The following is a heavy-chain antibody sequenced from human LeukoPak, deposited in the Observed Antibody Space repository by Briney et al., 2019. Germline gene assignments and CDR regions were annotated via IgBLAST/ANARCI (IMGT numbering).Heavy chain of an antibody. Sequence: PGGSLRLSCSASGFTFNIYAMHWVRQAPGKGLEYVSAISTDGGGTYYADSVKGRFTISRDNSKNTLYLQMSSLRTEDTAVYYCVKYHNSCYSVWGQGTLDAVSS. J-gene: IGHJ4*02. CDR2: ISTDGGGT. D-gene: IGHD2-21*01. V-gene: IGHV3-64D*06. CDR1: GFTFNIYA. CDR3: VKYHNSCYSV.